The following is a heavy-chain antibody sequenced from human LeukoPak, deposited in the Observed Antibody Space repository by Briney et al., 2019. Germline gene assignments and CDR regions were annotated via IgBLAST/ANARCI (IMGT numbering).Heavy chain of an antibody. CDR2: ISSSGSTI. D-gene: IGHD3-22*01. V-gene: IGHV3-11*01. CDR1: GFTFCDYY. J-gene: IGHJ4*02. Sequence: PGGSLRLSCAASGFTFCDYYMSWLRQAPGKGLEWVSYISSSGSTIYYADSVKGRFTISRDNAKNSLYLQMNSLRAEDTAVYYCARDSLLYYYDSSGGLDYWGQGTLVTVSS. CDR3: ARDSLLYYYDSSGGLDY.